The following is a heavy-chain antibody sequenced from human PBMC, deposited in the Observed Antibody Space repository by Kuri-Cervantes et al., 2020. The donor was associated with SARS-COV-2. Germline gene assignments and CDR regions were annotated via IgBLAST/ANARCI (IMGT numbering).Heavy chain of an antibody. D-gene: IGHD1-1*01. CDR2: ISWDGATT. CDR3: VKGQTGTTLSLDN. Sequence: GESLKISCAASGFQLDDYTMHWVRQPPGKGLEWVSLISWDGATTYYADSVKGRFTISRDNSRNSLYLQMNVLRSEDTALYYCVKGQTGTTLSLDNWGQGTLVTVSS. CDR1: GFQLDDYT. J-gene: IGHJ4*02. V-gene: IGHV3-43*01.